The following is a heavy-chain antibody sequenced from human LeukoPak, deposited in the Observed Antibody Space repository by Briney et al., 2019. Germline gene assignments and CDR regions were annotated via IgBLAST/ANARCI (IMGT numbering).Heavy chain of an antibody. D-gene: IGHD3-22*01. CDR2: IYTSGST. V-gene: IGHV4-4*07. CDR3: ARMNFDNSAYYYGALL. Sequence: PSETLSLTCTVSGASINNYYWSWIRQPAGKGLEWIGRIYTSGSTNYNPSLKSRVTMSVDTSKNQFSLKLSSVTAADTAMYYCARMNFDNSAYYYGALLWGQGTLVTVSS. CDR1: GASINNYY. J-gene: IGHJ4*02.